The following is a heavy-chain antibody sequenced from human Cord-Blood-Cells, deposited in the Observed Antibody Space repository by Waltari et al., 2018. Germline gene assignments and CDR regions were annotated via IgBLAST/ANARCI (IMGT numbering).Heavy chain of an antibody. CDR3: ARWGTTGTTDYFDY. J-gene: IGHJ4*02. CDR2: INHSGST. CDR1: GGSFSGYY. Sequence: QVQLQQWGAGLLKPSETPSLTCAVYGGSFSGYYWSWIRQPPGKGLEWIGEINHSGSTNYNPSLKSRVTISVDTSKNQFSLKLSSVTAADTAVYYCARWGTTGTTDYFDYWGQGTLVTVSS. V-gene: IGHV4-34*01. D-gene: IGHD1-1*01.